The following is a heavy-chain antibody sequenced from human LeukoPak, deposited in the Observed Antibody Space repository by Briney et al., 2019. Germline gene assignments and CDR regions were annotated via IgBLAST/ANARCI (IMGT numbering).Heavy chain of an antibody. CDR1: GFTFSSYS. CDR2: INHSGGT. Sequence: GSLRLSCAASGFTFSSYSMNWVRQPSGKGLEWIGEINHSGGTNYNPSLKSRVTISVDTSKNQFSLKLSSVTAADTAVYYCARGRSVFLKLLDYWGQGTLVTVSS. V-gene: IGHV4-34*01. D-gene: IGHD1-14*01. J-gene: IGHJ4*02. CDR3: ARGRSVFLKLLDY.